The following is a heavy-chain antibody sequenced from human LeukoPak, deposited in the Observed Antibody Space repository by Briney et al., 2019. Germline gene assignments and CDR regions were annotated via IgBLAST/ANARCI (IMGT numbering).Heavy chain of an antibody. J-gene: IGHJ4*02. V-gene: IGHV3-33*06. Sequence: PGGSLRLSCAASGFTFSSYGMHWVRQAPGKGLEWVAVIWYDGSNKYYADSVKGRFTISRDNSKNTLYLQMNSLRAEDTAVYYCAKGSGPGRILFDYWGQGTLVTVSS. CDR1: GFTFSSYG. CDR2: IWYDGSNK. D-gene: IGHD3-10*01. CDR3: AKGSGPGRILFDY.